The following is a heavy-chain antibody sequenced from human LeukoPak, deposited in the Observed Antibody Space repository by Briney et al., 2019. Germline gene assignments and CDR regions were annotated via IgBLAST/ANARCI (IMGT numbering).Heavy chain of an antibody. J-gene: IGHJ4*02. CDR1: GYTFTSYG. CDR2: IIPILGIA. CDR3: ARDYYDYVWGSYRYASNY. Sequence: VKVSCKASGYTFTSYGISWVRQAPGQGLEWMGRIIPILGIANYAQKFQGRVTITADKSTSTAYMELSSLRSEDTAVYYCARDYYDYVWGSYRYASNYWGQGTLVTVSS. D-gene: IGHD3-16*02. V-gene: IGHV1-69*04.